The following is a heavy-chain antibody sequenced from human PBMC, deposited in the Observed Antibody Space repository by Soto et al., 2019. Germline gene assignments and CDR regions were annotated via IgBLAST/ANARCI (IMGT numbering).Heavy chain of an antibody. CDR1: GFPFSNHA. Sequence: GGSLRLSCAASGFPFSNHAMSWVRQAPGKGPEWVSGISDGGDLIYYADSVKGRFSMSRDNSENMLYLQMTNLRAEDTAIYFCAKRQGTGLAAKNFDFWGQGTLVTVSS. D-gene: IGHD2-15*01. V-gene: IGHV3-23*01. J-gene: IGHJ4*02. CDR2: ISDGGDLI. CDR3: AKRQGTGLAAKNFDF.